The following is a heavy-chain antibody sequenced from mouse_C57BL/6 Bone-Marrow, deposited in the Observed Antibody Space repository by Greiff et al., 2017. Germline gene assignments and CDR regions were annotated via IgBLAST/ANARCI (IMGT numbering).Heavy chain of an antibody. D-gene: IGHD1-1*01. CDR1: GYTFTSYW. CDR3: ARSSYYGSNYGAWFAY. J-gene: IGHJ3*01. CDR2: IHPNSGST. Sequence: VQLQQPGAELVKPGASVKLSCKASGYTFTSYWMHWVKQRPGQGLEWIGMIHPNSGSTNYNEKFKSKATLTVDKSSSTAYMQLSSLTSEDSAVYYCARSSYYGSNYGAWFAYWGQGTLVTVSA. V-gene: IGHV1-64*01.